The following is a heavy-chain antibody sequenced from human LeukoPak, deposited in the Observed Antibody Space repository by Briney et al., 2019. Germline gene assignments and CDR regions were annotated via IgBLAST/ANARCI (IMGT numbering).Heavy chain of an antibody. V-gene: IGHV3-49*03. CDR1: GFTFGDYV. J-gene: IGHJ6*03. CDR3: ARAGGSTVSYYYYYMDV. Sequence: GGSLRLSCTASGFTFGDYVMSWFRQAPGKGLEWVGFLRSKTYGETREYAASVIGRFTVSRDDSKSIAYLQMNSLKTEDTAVYYCARAGGSTVSYYYYYMDVWGKGTTVTVSS. CDR2: LRSKTYGETR. D-gene: IGHD4-17*01.